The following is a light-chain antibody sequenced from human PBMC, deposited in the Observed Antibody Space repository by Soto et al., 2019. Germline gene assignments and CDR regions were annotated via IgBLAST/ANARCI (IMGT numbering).Light chain of an antibody. CDR1: SSDVGGYNY. CDR2: EVS. V-gene: IGLV2-8*01. CDR3: SSYAGSNQGV. Sequence: QSVLTQPPSASGSPGQSVTISCTGTSSDVGGYNYVSWYQQHPGKAPKLMIYEVSKRPSGVPDRFSGSKSGNTASLTASGLQAEDEADYYCSSYAGSNQGVFGTGTKLTVL. J-gene: IGLJ1*01.